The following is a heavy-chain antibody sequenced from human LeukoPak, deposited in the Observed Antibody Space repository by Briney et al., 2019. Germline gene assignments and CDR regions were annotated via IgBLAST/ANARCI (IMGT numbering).Heavy chain of an antibody. Sequence: GGSLRLSCAVSGLTFSSYAMSWVRQAPGKGLEWVSAISGSGGSTYYADSVKGRFTISRDNSKNTLYLQMNSLRAEDTAVYYCAKEVEMATIHYWGQGTLVTVSS. D-gene: IGHD5-24*01. CDR2: ISGSGGST. CDR3: AKEVEMATIHY. V-gene: IGHV3-23*01. J-gene: IGHJ4*02. CDR1: GLTFSSYA.